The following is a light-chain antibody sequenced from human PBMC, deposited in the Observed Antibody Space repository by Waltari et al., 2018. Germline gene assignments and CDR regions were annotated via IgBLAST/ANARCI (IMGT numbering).Light chain of an antibody. CDR1: QGLRSY. CDR2: GAT. V-gene: IGKV1-12*01. J-gene: IGKJ2*01. CDR3: QQANSFPYT. Sequence: DIQMTQSPSSVSASVGDRVTITCRASQGLRSYLAWYQQKPGKAPKVLIYGATTLQSGVPSRFSGSGYGTDFTLTINSLQPEDSATYYCQQANSFPYTFGQGTKLENK.